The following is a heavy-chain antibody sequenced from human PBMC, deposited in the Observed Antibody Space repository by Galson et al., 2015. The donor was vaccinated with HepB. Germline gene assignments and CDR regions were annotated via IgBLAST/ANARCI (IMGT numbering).Heavy chain of an antibody. Sequence: SLRLSCAASGFTFSTYDLHWVRQVTGKGLEWVSAISTDSDPFYADSVRGRFTISRENAKNSWYLQMNSLRVKDTAVYYCAGVRWVDRAFDIWGQGTMVTVSS. CDR3: AGVRWVDRAFDI. CDR1: GFTFSTYD. CDR2: ISTDSDP. D-gene: IGHD4-23*01. V-gene: IGHV3-13*05. J-gene: IGHJ3*02.